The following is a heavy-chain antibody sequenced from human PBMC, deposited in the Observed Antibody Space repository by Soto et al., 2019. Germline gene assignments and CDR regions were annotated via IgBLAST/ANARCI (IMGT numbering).Heavy chain of an antibody. CDR2: IVVGSGNT. D-gene: IGHD3-22*01. J-gene: IGHJ3*02. CDR1: GFTFTSSA. V-gene: IGHV1-58*01. Sequence: RASVKVSCKASGFTFTSSAVQWVRQARGQRLEWIGWIVVGSGNTNYAQKFQERVTITRDMSTSTAYMELSSLRSEDTAVYYCAADPTYYYDSSGGRFDIWGQGTMVTVSS. CDR3: AADPTYYYDSSGGRFDI.